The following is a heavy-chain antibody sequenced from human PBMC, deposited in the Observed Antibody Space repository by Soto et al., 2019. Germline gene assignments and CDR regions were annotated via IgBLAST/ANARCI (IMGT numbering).Heavy chain of an antibody. D-gene: IGHD4-17*01. V-gene: IGHV3-23*01. CDR2: ISGSGDTT. CDR3: AIFPIYDYGYDDDY. Sequence: EVQLLESGGRLVQPGGSLRLSCAASGFTFKRYAMSWVRQAPGKGLDWVSTISGSGDTTYYKDSVKGRFTISRDNSKNTLYLQMNGLRAEDTAVYFCAIFPIYDYGYDDDYWGQGALVTVSS. CDR1: GFTFKRYA. J-gene: IGHJ4*02.